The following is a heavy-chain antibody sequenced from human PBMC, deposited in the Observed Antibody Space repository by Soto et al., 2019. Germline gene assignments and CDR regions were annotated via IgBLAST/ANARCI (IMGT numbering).Heavy chain of an antibody. Sequence: GGSLRLSCAASGFTFSNAWMNWVRQAPGKGLEWVGRIKSKTDGGTTDYAAPVKGRFTISRDDSKNTLYLQMNSLKTEDTAVYYCTTEDSYGHYYYYGMDVWGQGTTVTVSS. V-gene: IGHV3-15*07. J-gene: IGHJ6*02. CDR3: TTEDSYGHYYYYGMDV. D-gene: IGHD5-18*01. CDR1: GFTFSNAW. CDR2: IKSKTDGGTT.